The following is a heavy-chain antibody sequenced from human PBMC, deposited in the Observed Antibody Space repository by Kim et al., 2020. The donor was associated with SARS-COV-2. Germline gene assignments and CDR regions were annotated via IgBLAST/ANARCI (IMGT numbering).Heavy chain of an antibody. CDR3: ARHVSSYWYFDL. V-gene: IGHV4-59*08. CDR2: IFHTGST. J-gene: IGHJ2*01. CDR1: GASINSHY. Sequence: SETLSLTCTVSGASINSHYWTWIRQPPGKGLEWIGYIFHTGSTNYNPSLKSRITMSVDTSKNQFSLKLTSVIAADTAVYYCARHVSSYWYFDLWGRGTLVTVSS. D-gene: IGHD2-8*01.